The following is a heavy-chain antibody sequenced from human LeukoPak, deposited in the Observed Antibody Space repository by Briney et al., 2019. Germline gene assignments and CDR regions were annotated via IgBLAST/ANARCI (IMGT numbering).Heavy chain of an antibody. CDR3: TRDPECSTSSCLDAFDI. V-gene: IGHV3-7*01. CDR2: INQDGSKR. CDR1: GFSFNDYW. J-gene: IGHJ3*02. Sequence: GGSLRLSCAASGFSFNDYWMTWVRQAPGKGLEWVANINQDGSKRFYVDSVKGRFTISRDNARNSLYLQLDSLRAEDTAVYYCTRDPECSTSSCLDAFDIWGQGTTVTVSS. D-gene: IGHD2-2*01.